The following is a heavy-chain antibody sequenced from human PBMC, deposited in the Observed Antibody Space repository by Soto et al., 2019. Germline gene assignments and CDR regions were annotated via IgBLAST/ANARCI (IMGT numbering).Heavy chain of an antibody. J-gene: IGHJ4*02. V-gene: IGHV1-69*13. CDR3: ARGYSYGQNFDY. CDR2: IIPIFGTA. CDR1: GGTFSSYA. Sequence: SVKVSCKASGGTFSSYAISWVRQAPGQGLEWMGGIIPIFGTANYAQKFQGRVTITADESTSTAYMELSSLRSEDTAVYYCARGYSYGQNFDYWGQGTLVTVSS. D-gene: IGHD5-18*01.